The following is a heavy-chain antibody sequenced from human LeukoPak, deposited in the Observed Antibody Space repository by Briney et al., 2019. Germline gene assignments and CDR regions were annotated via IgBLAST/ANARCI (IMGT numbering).Heavy chain of an antibody. CDR3: ARDPDSITMTLDY. V-gene: IGHV1-8*03. CDR1: GYTFTSYD. CDR2: MNPNSGNT. Sequence: ASVKVSCKASGYTFTSYDINWVRQATGQGLEWMGWMNPNSGNTGYAQKFQGRVTITRDTSASTAYMELSSLRSEDTAVYYCARDPDSITMTLDYWGQGTLVTVSS. D-gene: IGHD3-22*01. J-gene: IGHJ4*02.